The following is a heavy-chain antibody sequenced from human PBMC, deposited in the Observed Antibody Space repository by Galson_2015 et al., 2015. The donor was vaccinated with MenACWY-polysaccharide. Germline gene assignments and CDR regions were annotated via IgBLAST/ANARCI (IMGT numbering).Heavy chain of an antibody. D-gene: IGHD3-9*01. CDR2: INPDGSKK. CDR1: GFSFRSSW. CDR3: ARHFDWAFDY. J-gene: IGHJ4*02. V-gene: IGHV3-7*01. Sequence: SLRLSCAASGFSFRSSWMTWVRQVPGKGPEWVANINPDGSKKDYLDSMKGRFTISRDNVKNTLHLQVDSLRVEDTAVYYCARHFDWAFDYRGQATLVTVSS.